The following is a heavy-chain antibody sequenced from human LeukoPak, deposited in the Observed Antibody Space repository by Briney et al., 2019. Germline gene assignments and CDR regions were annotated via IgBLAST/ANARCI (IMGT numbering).Heavy chain of an antibody. Sequence: GGSLRLSCAVSGFTVSSIYMSWVRQAPGKGLEWVSFIYSDGNTYYGDSVKGRFTLSRDSSRNTLYLQMNSLTVDDTAVYYCAGDTQSSSWYDHWGQGTLVTVSS. V-gene: IGHV3-53*01. CDR2: IYSDGNT. J-gene: IGHJ5*02. D-gene: IGHD6-19*01. CDR1: GFTVSSIY. CDR3: AGDTQSSSWYDH.